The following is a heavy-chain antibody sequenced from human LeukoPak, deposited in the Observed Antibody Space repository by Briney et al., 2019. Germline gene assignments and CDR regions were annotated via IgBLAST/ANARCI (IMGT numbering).Heavy chain of an antibody. CDR1: GFTFSSYG. J-gene: IGHJ4*02. V-gene: IGHV3-33*01. D-gene: IGHD6-19*01. CDR3: ARERRGCFDY. CDR2: IWYDGSNK. Sequence: GRSLRLSCTASGFTFSSYGMYWVRQAPGKGLERVAVIWYDGSNKYYADSVKGRFTISRDNSKNTLYLQMNSQRAEDTAVYYCARERRGCFDYWGQGTLVTVSS.